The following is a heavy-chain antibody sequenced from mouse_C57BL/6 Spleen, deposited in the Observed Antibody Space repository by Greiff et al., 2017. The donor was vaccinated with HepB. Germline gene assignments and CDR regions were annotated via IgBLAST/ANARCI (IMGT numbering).Heavy chain of an antibody. CDR3: AIGYYYGKEYYCDY. D-gene: IGHD1-1*01. J-gene: IGHJ2*01. CDR1: GYTFTSYW. CDR2: IHPSDSDT. Sequence: VQLQQPGAELVKPGASVKVSCKASGYTFTSYWMHWVKQRPGQGLEWIGRIHPSDSDTNSNQKFKGKATLTVDESSSAAYMQLSSLTSGDSAVYYCAIGYYYGKEYYCDYWGQGTTLTVSS. V-gene: IGHV1-74*01.